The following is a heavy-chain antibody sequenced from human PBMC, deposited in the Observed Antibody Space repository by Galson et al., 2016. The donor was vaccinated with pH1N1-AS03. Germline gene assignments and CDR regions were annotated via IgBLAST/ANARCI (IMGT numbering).Heavy chain of an antibody. V-gene: IGHV1-18*04. Sequence: SVKVSCKASGCSFPTYSFNWVRQAPGQGLEWLGWISAYSGDTHYARKFQGRVTLTTDTSTSTAYMELRSLTSDDTAVAYCARAHYNADYVPDFWGQGTLVTVSS. J-gene: IGHJ4*02. CDR2: ISAYSGDT. D-gene: IGHD4-17*01. CDR3: ARAHYNADYVPDF. CDR1: GCSFPTYS.